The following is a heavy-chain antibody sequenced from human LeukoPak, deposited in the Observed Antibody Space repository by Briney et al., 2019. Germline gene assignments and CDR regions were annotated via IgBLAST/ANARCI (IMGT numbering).Heavy chain of an antibody. CDR3: ARAVSYDILTGYSDY. J-gene: IGHJ4*02. CDR2: INSDGSST. Sequence: GGSLRLSCAASEFTFSSYWMHWVRQAPGKGLVWVSRINSDGSSTSYADSVKGRFTISRDNAKNTLYLQMNSLRAEDTAVYYCARAVSYDILTGYSDYWGQGTLVTVSS. D-gene: IGHD3-9*01. CDR1: EFTFSSYW. V-gene: IGHV3-74*01.